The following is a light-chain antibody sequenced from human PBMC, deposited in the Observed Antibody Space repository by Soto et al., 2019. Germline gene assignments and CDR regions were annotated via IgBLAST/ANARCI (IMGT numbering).Light chain of an antibody. Sequence: DVQMPHSPSSLSASVGDRVTITCQASHDISDYLNWYQYKPGEAPKLLIYDASKLEAGLPSRFSGRGSGTDFTFSISSLQPEDIATYYCQQYDNVPLTFGGGTKVEIK. CDR3: QQYDNVPLT. CDR2: DAS. CDR1: HDISDY. V-gene: IGKV1-33*01. J-gene: IGKJ4*01.